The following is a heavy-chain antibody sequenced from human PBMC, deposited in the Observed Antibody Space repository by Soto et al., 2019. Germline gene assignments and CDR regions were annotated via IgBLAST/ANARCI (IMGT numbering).Heavy chain of an antibody. CDR1: GYTFTIYD. CDR2: MNPNSGNT. J-gene: IGHJ6*02. D-gene: IGHD3-22*01. CDR3: ARGYKAYYDSSGYWDYYYYYGMEV. V-gene: IGHV1-8*01. Sequence: ASVKLSCAASGYTFTIYDINWVRQATGQGLEWMGWMNPNSGNTGYAQKFQGRVTMTRNTSISTAYMELSSLRSEDTAVYYCARGYKAYYDSSGYWDYYYYYGMEVWGQGTTVTVSS.